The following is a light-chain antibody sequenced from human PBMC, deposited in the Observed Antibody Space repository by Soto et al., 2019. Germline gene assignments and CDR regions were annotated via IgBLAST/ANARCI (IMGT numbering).Light chain of an antibody. Sequence: QSALTQPRSVSGSPGPSVTISCTGTSSDVGGYNYVSWYQQHPGKAPKLMIYDVSKRPSGVPDRFSGSKSGNTASLTISGLQAEDEADYYGCSYAGNYYVFGTGTKLTVL. CDR3: CSYAGNYYV. J-gene: IGLJ1*01. CDR2: DVS. CDR1: SSDVGGYNY. V-gene: IGLV2-11*01.